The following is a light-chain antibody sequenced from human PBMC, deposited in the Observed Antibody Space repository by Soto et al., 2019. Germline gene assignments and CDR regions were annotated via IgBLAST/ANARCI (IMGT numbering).Light chain of an antibody. CDR1: SSNIGNNY. CDR3: GTWDSSLSAVV. J-gene: IGLJ2*01. V-gene: IGLV1-51*01. CDR2: DNN. Sequence: QSVLTQPPSVSAAPGQKVTISCSGSSSNIGNNYVSWYQQLPGTAPKFLIYDNNKRPSGIPDRFSGSKSGTSATLGITGVQTGDEADYYCGTWDSSLSAVVFGGGTQLTV.